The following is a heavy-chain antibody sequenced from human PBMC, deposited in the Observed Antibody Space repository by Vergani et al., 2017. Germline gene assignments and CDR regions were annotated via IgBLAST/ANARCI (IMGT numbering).Heavy chain of an antibody. CDR1: GFTFSTYD. V-gene: IGHV3-13*01. J-gene: IGHJ6*02. CDR3: ARAGIAAAGIGRHCYYYGMDV. Sequence: EVQLVESGGDLVQPGRSLRLSCTASGFTFSTYDMHWVRQATGKGLEWVSAIGTAGDTYYPGSVKGRFTISRENAKNSLYLQMNGLRAGDTAVYYCARAGIAAAGIGRHCYYYGMDVWGQGTTVTVSS. CDR2: IGTAGDT. D-gene: IGHD6-13*01.